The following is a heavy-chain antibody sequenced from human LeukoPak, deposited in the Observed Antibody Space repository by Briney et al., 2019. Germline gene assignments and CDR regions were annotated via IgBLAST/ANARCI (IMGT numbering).Heavy chain of an antibody. V-gene: IGHV4-59*01. J-gene: IGHJ4*02. CDR2: IYYSGST. Sequence: SETLSLTCTVSGGSISGYYWTWIRQPPGKGLEYIGYIYYSGSTSHNPSLKSRVTISVDTSKNQFSLKLSSVTAADTAVYYCARGRYTFDYWGQGTLVTVSS. CDR1: GGSISGYY. CDR3: ARGRYTFDY. D-gene: IGHD1-1*01.